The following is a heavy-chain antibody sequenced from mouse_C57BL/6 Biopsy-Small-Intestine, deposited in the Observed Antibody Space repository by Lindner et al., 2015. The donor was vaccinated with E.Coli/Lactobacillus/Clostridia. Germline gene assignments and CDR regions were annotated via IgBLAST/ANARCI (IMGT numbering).Heavy chain of an antibody. CDR1: GFNIKDDF. V-gene: IGHV14-4*01. Sequence: VQLQESGAELVRPGASVELSCTASGFNIKDDFIHWVKQRPEQGLEWIGRIDPANVDTKYAPKFQDKATITADTSSSTAYLQLNSLTSEDTAVYYCTTSAGPIDYWGQGTTLTVSS. CDR2: IDPANVDT. CDR3: TTSAGPIDY. D-gene: IGHD1-2*01. J-gene: IGHJ2*01.